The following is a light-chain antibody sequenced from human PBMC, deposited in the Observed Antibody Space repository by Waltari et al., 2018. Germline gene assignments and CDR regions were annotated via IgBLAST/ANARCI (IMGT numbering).Light chain of an antibody. J-gene: IGLJ2*01. CDR2: SND. V-gene: IGLV1-47*02. Sequence: QSVLTQPPSASGTPGQRVTISCSGSSSNLGRHYVYWDQQLPGTAPKLLTYSNDQRSSGVPDRFSGSKSGTSASLAISGLRSEDEADYYCAAWDDSLSGRVIFGGGTKLTVL. CDR1: SSNLGRHY. CDR3: AAWDDSLSGRVI.